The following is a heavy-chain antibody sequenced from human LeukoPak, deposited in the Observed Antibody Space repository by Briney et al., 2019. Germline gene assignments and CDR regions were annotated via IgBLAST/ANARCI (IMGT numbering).Heavy chain of an antibody. V-gene: IGHV3-30*03. D-gene: IGHD4-17*01. CDR3: VRAEFDY. J-gene: IGHJ4*02. CDR1: GFTFSSYG. Sequence: GGSLRLSCAASGFTFSSYGMHWVRQAPGKGLEWVAVISYDGSNKYYADSVKGRFTISRDNPKNTLYLQMNSVRAEDTAVYYCVRAEFDYWGQGTLVTVSS. CDR2: ISYDGSNK.